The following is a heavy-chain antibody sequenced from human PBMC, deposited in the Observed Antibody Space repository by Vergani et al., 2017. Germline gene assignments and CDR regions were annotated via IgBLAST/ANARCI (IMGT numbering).Heavy chain of an antibody. Sequence: QVQLVQSGAEVKKPGASVKVSCEGSGYTFRNYGISWVRQAPGEGLEWLGWISVYNGETKFAQKSQGRVTLTRDTSTDTAYMEMGSLRSDDTAVYYCATKSCGTPGCQIGYFREWGQGTLVTVSS. D-gene: IGHD1-1*01. CDR1: GYTFRNYG. V-gene: IGHV1-18*04. CDR3: ATKSCGTPGCQIGYFRE. CDR2: ISVYNGET. J-gene: IGHJ1*01.